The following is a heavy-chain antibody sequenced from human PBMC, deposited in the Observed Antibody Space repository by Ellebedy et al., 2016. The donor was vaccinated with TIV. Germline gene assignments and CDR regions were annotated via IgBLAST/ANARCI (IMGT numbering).Heavy chain of an antibody. CDR1: GGSISSSSYY. J-gene: IGHJ4*02. D-gene: IGHD3-22*01. V-gene: IGHV4-39*07. CDR2: INHSGST. Sequence: MPSETLSLTCTVSGGSISSSSYYWGWIRQPPGKGLEWIGEINHSGSTNYNPSLKSRVTISVDTSKNQFSLKLSSVTAADTAVYYCARMASYYDGDFDYWGQGTLVTVSS. CDR3: ARMASYYDGDFDY.